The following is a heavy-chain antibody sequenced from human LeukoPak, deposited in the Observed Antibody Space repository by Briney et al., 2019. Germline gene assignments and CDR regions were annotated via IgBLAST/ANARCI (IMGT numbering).Heavy chain of an antibody. D-gene: IGHD5-18*01. Sequence: GGSLRLSCTASGFTSSTSAMHWVRQAPGKGLEWVAFIKFDGSNKYYADSVKGRFTISRDNSKNTLYLQMNTLRAEDTAVYYCAGGYSFGFASWGQGTLVAVSP. V-gene: IGHV3-30*02. CDR3: AGGYSFGFAS. J-gene: IGHJ4*02. CDR1: GFTSSTSA. CDR2: IKFDGSNK.